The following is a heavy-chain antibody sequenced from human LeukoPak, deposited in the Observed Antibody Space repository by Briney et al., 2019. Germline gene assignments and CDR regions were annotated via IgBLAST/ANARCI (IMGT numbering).Heavy chain of an antibody. Sequence: PGGSLRLSCAVSGFTFSSYGMHWVRQAPGKGLEWVAFIRYDGSNKYYADSVKGRFTISRDNSKNTLYLQMNSLRAEDTAVYYCAKDASYYDSSGGLYYFDYWGQGTLVTVSS. V-gene: IGHV3-30*02. J-gene: IGHJ4*02. CDR2: IRYDGSNK. CDR1: GFTFSSYG. D-gene: IGHD3-22*01. CDR3: AKDASYYDSSGGLYYFDY.